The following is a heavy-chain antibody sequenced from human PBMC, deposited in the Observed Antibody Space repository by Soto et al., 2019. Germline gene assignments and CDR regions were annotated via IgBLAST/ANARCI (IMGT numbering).Heavy chain of an antibody. J-gene: IGHJ5*02. CDR2: IYHSGST. CDR1: GGSISSGGYS. CDR3: ARDQLEGNWFDP. Sequence: QLQLQESGSGLVRPSQTLSLTCAVSGGSISSGGYSWNWIRQPPGKGLEWIGDIYHSGSTLYNPSLTSRVTISVDKSKNQFSLKLTSVTAADTAVYYCARDQLEGNWFDPWGQGTLVTVSS. D-gene: IGHD1-1*01. V-gene: IGHV4-30-2*01.